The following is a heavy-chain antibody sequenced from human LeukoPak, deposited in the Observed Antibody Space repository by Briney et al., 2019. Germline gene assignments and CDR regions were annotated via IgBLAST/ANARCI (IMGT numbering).Heavy chain of an antibody. CDR3: VARFGDMNYGMDV. J-gene: IGHJ6*02. CDR1: GFTFTSSA. CDR2: IVVGSGNT. D-gene: IGHD3-10*01. Sequence: SVKVSCKASGFTFTSSAVQWVRQARGQRLEWIGWIVVGSGNTNYAQKFQERVTITRDMSTSTAYMELSSLRSEDTAVYYSVARFGDMNYGMDVWGQGTTVTVSS. V-gene: IGHV1-58*01.